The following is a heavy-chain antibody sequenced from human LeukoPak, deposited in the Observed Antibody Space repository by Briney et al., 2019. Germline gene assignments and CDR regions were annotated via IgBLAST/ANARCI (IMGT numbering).Heavy chain of an antibody. V-gene: IGHV4-34*01. D-gene: IGHD3-10*01. CDR2: ISHSGST. J-gene: IGHJ5*02. CDR1: GGSFSNYY. CDR3: ARIGVYGSGSYAPTNWFDP. Sequence: AVTLSLTCAVYGGSFSNYYWSWIRQPPGKGLEWIGEISHSGSTNYYPSRKSRGTISVDTSKNQFSLKLSSVTAADTAVYYCARIGVYGSGSYAPTNWFDPWGQGTLVTVSS.